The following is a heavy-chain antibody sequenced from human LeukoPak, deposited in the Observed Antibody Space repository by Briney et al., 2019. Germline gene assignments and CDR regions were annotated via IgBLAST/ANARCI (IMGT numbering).Heavy chain of an antibody. Sequence: GGSLRLSCAASGFTFSSYAMSWVRQAPGKGLEWVSAISGSGGSTYYADSVKGRFTISRDNSKNTLYLQMNSLRAEDTAVYYCAKFTQPLSCSSGWYKYWGQGTLVTVSS. CDR1: GFTFSSYA. V-gene: IGHV3-23*01. D-gene: IGHD6-19*01. CDR2: ISGSGGST. CDR3: AKFTQPLSCSSGWYKY. J-gene: IGHJ4*02.